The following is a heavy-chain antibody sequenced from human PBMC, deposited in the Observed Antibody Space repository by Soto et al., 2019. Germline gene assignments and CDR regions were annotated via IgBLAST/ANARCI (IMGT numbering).Heavy chain of an antibody. Sequence: ASVKVSCKASGYTFTSYGISWVRQAPGQGLEWMGWISAYNGNTNYAQKLQGRVTMTTDTSTSTAYMELRSLRSDDTAVYYCARGYCSSTSCNHFDYWGQGTLVTVSS. J-gene: IGHJ4*02. CDR3: ARGYCSSTSCNHFDY. CDR2: ISAYNGNT. V-gene: IGHV1-18*01. CDR1: GYTFTSYG. D-gene: IGHD2-2*01.